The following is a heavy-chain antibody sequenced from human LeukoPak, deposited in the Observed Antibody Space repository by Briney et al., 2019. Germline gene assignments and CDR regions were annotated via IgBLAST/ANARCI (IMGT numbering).Heavy chain of an antibody. Sequence: GGSLRLSCAASGFTVSSNYMSWVRQAPGKGLEWVSLIYSGGGTYYADSVKGRFTISRDNSKNTLYLQMNSLRAEDTAVYYCASGYSYGHDAFDIWGQGTMGTVSA. CDR2: IYSGGGT. D-gene: IGHD5-18*01. J-gene: IGHJ3*02. CDR3: ASGYSYGHDAFDI. CDR1: GFTVSSNY. V-gene: IGHV3-66*01.